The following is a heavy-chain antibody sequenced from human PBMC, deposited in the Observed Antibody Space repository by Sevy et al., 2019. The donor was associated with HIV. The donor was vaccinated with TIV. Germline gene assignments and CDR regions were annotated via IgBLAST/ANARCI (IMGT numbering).Heavy chain of an antibody. Sequence: ASVNVSCKASGYTFTSYGISWVRQAPGQGLEWMGWISAYNGNTNYAQKLQGRVTMTTDTSTSTAYMELRSLRSDDTAVYYCARVRGYSSSWYIDYWGQGTLVTVSS. J-gene: IGHJ4*02. CDR1: GYTFTSYG. CDR2: ISAYNGNT. V-gene: IGHV1-18*01. D-gene: IGHD6-13*01. CDR3: ARVRGYSSSWYIDY.